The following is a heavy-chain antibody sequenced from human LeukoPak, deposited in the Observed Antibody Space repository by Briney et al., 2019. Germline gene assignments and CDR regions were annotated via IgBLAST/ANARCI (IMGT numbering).Heavy chain of an antibody. CDR2: ISSSGSTI. CDR1: GFTFSSYE. J-gene: IGHJ5*02. CDR3: ARDRQWELPNWFDP. Sequence: GGSLRLSCAASGFTFSSYEMNWVRQAPGKGLEWVSYISSSGSTIYYADSVKGRFTTSRDNAKNSLYLQMNSLRAEDTAVYYCARDRQWELPNWFDPWGQGTLVTVSS. V-gene: IGHV3-48*03. D-gene: IGHD1-26*01.